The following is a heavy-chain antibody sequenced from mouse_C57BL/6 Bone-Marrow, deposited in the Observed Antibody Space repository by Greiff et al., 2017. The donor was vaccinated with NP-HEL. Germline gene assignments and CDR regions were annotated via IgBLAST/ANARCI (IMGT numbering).Heavy chain of an antibody. V-gene: IGHV1-5*01. D-gene: IGHD2-4*01. CDR1: GYTFTSYW. CDR3: TRGRLRPYYYAMDY. Sequence: EVQLQQSGTVLARPGASVKMSCKTSGYTFTSYWMHWVKQRPGQGLEWIGAIYPGNSDTSYNQKFKGKAKLTAVTSASTAYMELSSLTNEDSAVYYCTRGRLRPYYYAMDYWGQGTSVTVSS. CDR2: IYPGNSDT. J-gene: IGHJ4*01.